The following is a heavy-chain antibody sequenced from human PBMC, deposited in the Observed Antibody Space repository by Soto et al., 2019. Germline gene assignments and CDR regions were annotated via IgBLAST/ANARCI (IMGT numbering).Heavy chain of an antibody. CDR3: ARTVGAAYYFDF. D-gene: IGHD1-26*01. V-gene: IGHV4-4*07. Sequence: SLTCTVSGDSMTKYYWSWTRQPAGKGLEWIGRVYTSGSTNYNPSLKSRVTMSIDTSNNHFSLTLKSVTAADTAVYYCARTVGAAYYFDFWGQGALVTVSS. J-gene: IGHJ4*02. CDR2: VYTSGST. CDR1: GDSMTKYY.